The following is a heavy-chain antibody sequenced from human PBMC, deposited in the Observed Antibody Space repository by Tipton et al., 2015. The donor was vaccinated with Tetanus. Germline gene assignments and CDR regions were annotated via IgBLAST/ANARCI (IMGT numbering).Heavy chain of an antibody. CDR2: INHRGGT. CDR3: ARPSTTVTPRAFDV. V-gene: IGHV4-34*01. D-gene: IGHD4-17*01. Sequence: GLVKPSETLSLTCAVYGGSSSGFYWSWIRQTPGKGLEWIGEINHRGGTSYNPSLKSRATISVDTSKNQFSLNLTSVTAADAAVYYCARPSTTVTPRAFDVWGQGTMVTVSS. CDR1: GGSSSGFY. J-gene: IGHJ3*01.